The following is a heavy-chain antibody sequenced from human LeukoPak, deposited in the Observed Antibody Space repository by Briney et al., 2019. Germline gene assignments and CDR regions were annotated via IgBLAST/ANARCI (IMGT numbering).Heavy chain of an antibody. CDR3: ASRLTVEMSTYFDY. V-gene: IGHV1-69*13. J-gene: IGHJ4*02. CDR1: GGTFSTYA. CDR2: ISHIFGSA. D-gene: IGHD5-24*01. Sequence: ASVKVSCKASGGTFSTYAISWVRQAPGQGLEWMGGISHIFGSANYAQKFQGRVTITADESTTTAYMELSSLRSEDTAMYYCASRLTVEMSTYFDYWGQGTLVTVSS.